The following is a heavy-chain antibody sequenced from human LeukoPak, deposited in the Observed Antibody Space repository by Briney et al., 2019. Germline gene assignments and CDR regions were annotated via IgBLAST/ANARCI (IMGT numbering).Heavy chain of an antibody. CDR1: GGSISHYY. D-gene: IGHD5-18*01. V-gene: IGHV4-59*12. CDR3: ARTEESGYSYRYFGYYYYMDV. Sequence: SETLSLTCIVSGGSISHYYWNWIRQPPGKGLEWIGYIYYSGTTNYNPSLKSRVTISVDTSKNQFSLKLSSVTAADTAVYYCARTEESGYSYRYFGYYYYMDVWGKGTTVTVSS. J-gene: IGHJ6*03. CDR2: IYYSGTT.